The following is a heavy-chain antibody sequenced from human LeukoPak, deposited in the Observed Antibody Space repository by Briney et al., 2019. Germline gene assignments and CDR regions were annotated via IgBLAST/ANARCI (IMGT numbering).Heavy chain of an antibody. Sequence: PGGSLRLSCTASGFTFSSTGMHWVRQAPGKGLDWVASISYDGSSKKYVDSVKGRFTISRDNSKRTLYLQMNSLRSEDTAVYYCAKEGLRFFDFWGQGTLVTVSS. D-gene: IGHD5-12*01. CDR2: ISYDGSSK. CDR3: AKEGLRFFDF. V-gene: IGHV3-30*18. CDR1: GFTFSSTG. J-gene: IGHJ4*02.